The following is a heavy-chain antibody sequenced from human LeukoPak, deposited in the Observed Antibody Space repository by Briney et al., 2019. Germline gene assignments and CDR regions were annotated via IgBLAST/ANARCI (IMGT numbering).Heavy chain of an antibody. CDR2: ITGSGDIT. Sequence: GGSLRLSCAASGFTFSNYAMSWVRQAPVKALEWVSAITGSGDITYYADSVKGRFAISRDNSKHTVYLQMNSLRAEDTAVYYCANRRCSGTSCYLHYWGQGTLVTVSS. D-gene: IGHD2-2*01. V-gene: IGHV3-23*01. CDR1: GFTFSNYA. J-gene: IGHJ4*02. CDR3: ANRRCSGTSCYLHY.